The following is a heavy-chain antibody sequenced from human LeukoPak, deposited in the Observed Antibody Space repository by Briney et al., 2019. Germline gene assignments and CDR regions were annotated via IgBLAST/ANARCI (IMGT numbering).Heavy chain of an antibody. J-gene: IGHJ4*02. CDR2: ISYDGSNK. CDR3: AKSHRDVVVRYYFDY. CDR1: GFTFSSYG. V-gene: IGHV3-30*18. Sequence: PGRSLRLSCAASGFTFSSYGMHWVRQAPGKGLEWVAVISYDGSNKYYADSVKGRFTISRDNSKNTLYLQMNSLRAEDTAVYYCAKSHRDVVVRYYFDYWGQGTLVTVSS. D-gene: IGHD3-22*01.